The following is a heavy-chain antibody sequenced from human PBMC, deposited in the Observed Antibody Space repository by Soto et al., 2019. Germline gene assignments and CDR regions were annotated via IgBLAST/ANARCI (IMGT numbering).Heavy chain of an antibody. V-gene: IGHV4-30-4*01. Sequence: QVQLQESGPGLVKASQTLSLTCTLSGSSVSSAEHYWSWIRQPPGKGLEWIGYTYYSGGSYYNASLQRRVSISVDTSQNQCSLKLTSVTAADTAVYYCARLSGYDPAGAADKWGPGILVSVSS. CDR1: GSSVSSAEHY. CDR3: ARLSGYDPAGAADK. D-gene: IGHD5-12*01. J-gene: IGHJ4*02. CDR2: TYYSGGS.